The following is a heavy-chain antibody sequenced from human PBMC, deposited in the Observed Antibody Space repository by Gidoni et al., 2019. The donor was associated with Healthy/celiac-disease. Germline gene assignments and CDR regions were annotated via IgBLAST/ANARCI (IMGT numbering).Heavy chain of an antibody. J-gene: IGHJ5*02. CDR2: IYYSGST. CDR3: ARGYIAAAEGWFDP. D-gene: IGHD6-13*01. Sequence: QVQLQESGPVLVKPSQTLSLTCTFSGCSISSGGYYWSWIRQHPGKGLEWIGYIYYSGSTYYNPSLKSRVTISVDTSKNQFSLKLSSVTAADTAVYYCARGYIAAAEGWFDPWGQGTLVTVSS. CDR1: GCSISSGGYY. V-gene: IGHV4-31*03.